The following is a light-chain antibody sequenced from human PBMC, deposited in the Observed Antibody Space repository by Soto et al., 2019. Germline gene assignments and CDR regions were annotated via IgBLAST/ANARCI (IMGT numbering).Light chain of an antibody. Sequence: QLVLTQSPSASASLGASVKLTCTLSSGHSSYAIAWHQQQPEKGPRYLMKLNSDGSHSKGDGIPDRFSGSSSGAERYLTISSLPSEDGADYYCQTWGTARGFGGGTQLTVL. CDR2: LNSDGSH. J-gene: IGLJ3*02. V-gene: IGLV4-69*01. CDR1: SGHSSYA. CDR3: QTWGTARG.